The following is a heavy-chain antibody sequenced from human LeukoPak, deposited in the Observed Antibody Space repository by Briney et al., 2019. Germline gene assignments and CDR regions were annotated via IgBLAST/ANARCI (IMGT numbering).Heavy chain of an antibody. D-gene: IGHD5-12*01. CDR2: LIPVFGTT. J-gene: IGHJ4*02. CDR1: GGTFSSHA. Sequence: SVTVSFKSSGGTFSSHAISWVRQAPGQGLEGVGGLIPVFGTTNYAEKFQGRVTITTDESTRTSYMELRSLKSDDTAVYYCARGKSGYDYGLDHWGQGILVIVSS. CDR3: ARGKSGYDYGLDH. V-gene: IGHV1-69*05.